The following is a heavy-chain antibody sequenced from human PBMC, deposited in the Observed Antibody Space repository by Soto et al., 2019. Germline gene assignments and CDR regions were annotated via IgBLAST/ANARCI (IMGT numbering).Heavy chain of an antibody. Sequence: GGSLRLSCAASGFTFNTHGMTWVRQAPGKGLEWVSAISAGGDKTYYADSVKGRFTISRDNSKNTLYLQMSSLRAEDTAVYYCAKVFYYYDSSGYYYFDYWGQGTLVTVSS. CDR3: AKVFYYYDSSGYYYFDY. V-gene: IGHV3-23*01. D-gene: IGHD3-22*01. J-gene: IGHJ4*02. CDR2: ISAGGDKT. CDR1: GFTFNTHG.